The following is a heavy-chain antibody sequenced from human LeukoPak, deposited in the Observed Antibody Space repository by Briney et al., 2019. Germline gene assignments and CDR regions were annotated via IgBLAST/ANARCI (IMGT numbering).Heavy chain of an antibody. J-gene: IGHJ3*02. CDR2: VYTSGST. V-gene: IGHV4-4*07. CDR1: GGSISGYY. CDR3: ARLITGTTTAFDI. Sequence: SETLSLTCSVSGGSISGYYLTWIRQPAGKGLEWIGRVYTSGSTHYNPSLKTRLTMSVDTSKNQFSLKLSSVTAADTAVYYCARLITGTTTAFDIWGQGTMVTVSS. D-gene: IGHD1-7*01.